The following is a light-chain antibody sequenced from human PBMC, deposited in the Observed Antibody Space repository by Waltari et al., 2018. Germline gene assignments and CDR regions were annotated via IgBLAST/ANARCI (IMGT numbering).Light chain of an antibody. V-gene: IGLV1-47*01. Sequence: QSVLTQPPSASATPGQRASISCSGSHSNPGINFLYRYQQLPGTAPKLLIYRNNQRPSRVPDRFSASKYGTSASLAISELRSEDEGIYYCASWDDSHYVFGPGTTVSVL. CDR1: HSNPGINF. CDR2: RNN. J-gene: IGLJ1*01. CDR3: ASWDDSHYV.